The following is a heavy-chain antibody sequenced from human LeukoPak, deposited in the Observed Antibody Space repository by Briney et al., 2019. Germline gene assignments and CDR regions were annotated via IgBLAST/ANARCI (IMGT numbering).Heavy chain of an antibody. J-gene: IGHJ4*02. V-gene: IGHV3-48*02. CDR1: GFTFSSYS. CDR2: ITASGTAM. D-gene: IGHD1-26*01. Sequence: PGGSLRLSCAASGFTFSSYSMNWVRQAPGKGLEWGSHITASGTAMFYADSVKGRFTISRDNAKNSLYLQMNSLRDEDTAVYYCASSGSYGFDYWGQGTLVTVSS. CDR3: ASSGSYGFDY.